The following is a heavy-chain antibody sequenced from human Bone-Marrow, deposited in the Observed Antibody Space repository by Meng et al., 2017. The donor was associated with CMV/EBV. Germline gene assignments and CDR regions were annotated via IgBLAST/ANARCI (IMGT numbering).Heavy chain of an antibody. CDR1: GGSISSYY. J-gene: IGHJ6*02. V-gene: IGHV4-59*01. CDR3: ARVPGQEYYYYYGMEV. D-gene: IGHD3-10*01. CDR2: IYYSGST. Sequence: SETLSLTCTVSGGSISSYYWSWIRQPPGKGLEWIGYIYYSGSTNYNPSLKSRVTISVDTSKNQFSLKLSSVTAADTAVYYCARVPGQEYYYYYGMEVWGQGTMVTVSS.